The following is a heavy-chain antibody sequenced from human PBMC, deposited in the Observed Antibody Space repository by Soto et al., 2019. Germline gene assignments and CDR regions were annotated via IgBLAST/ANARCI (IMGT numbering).Heavy chain of an antibody. CDR3: ARVVPGAEAWFGP. D-gene: IGHD2-2*01. J-gene: IGHJ5*02. V-gene: IGHV1-18*01. CDR1: GYTFSNYG. Sequence: QVQLVQSGGEVKRPGVSVKVSCKTSGYTFSNYGITWVRQAPGQPLEWLGWISLYSDGTNYAQKFQGRVSMTTDTSTTTAYMELRGLRSDDTAVYYCARVVPGAEAWFGPWGQGTLVTVSS. CDR2: ISLYSDGT.